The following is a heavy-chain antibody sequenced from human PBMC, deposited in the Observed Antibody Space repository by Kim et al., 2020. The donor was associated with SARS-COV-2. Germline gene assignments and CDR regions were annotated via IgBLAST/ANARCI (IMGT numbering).Heavy chain of an antibody. J-gene: IGHJ4*02. V-gene: IGHV3-74*01. CDR3: ARESIAAAGTNFDY. D-gene: IGHD6-13*01. Sequence: AGSVKGRFTISRDNAKNTLYLQMNSLRAEDTAVYYCARESIAAAGTNFDYWGQGTLVTVSS.